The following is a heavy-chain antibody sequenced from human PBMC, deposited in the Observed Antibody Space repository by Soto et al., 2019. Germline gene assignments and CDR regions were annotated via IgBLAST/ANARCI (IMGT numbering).Heavy chain of an antibody. V-gene: IGHV5-10-1*01. CDR3: ARKIYDSDTGPNFQYYFDS. Sequence: GESLKISCKGSGYSFPGYWITWVRQKPGKGLEWMGRIDPSDSQTYYSPSFRGHVTISATKSITTVFLQWSSLRASDTAMYYCARKIYDSDTGPNFQYYFDSWGQGTPVTVS. CDR1: GYSFPGYW. J-gene: IGHJ4*02. D-gene: IGHD3-22*01. CDR2: IDPSDSQT.